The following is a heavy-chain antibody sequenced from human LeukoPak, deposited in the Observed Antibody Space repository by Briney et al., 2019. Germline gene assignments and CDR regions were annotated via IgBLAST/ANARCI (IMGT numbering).Heavy chain of an antibody. D-gene: IGHD2-15*01. CDR3: AINRWWYKDYFDY. V-gene: IGHV4-34*01. CDR1: GGSFSGYY. J-gene: IGHJ4*02. Sequence: SETLSLTCAVYGGSFSGYYWSWLRQPPGKGLEWIGEINHSGSTNYNPSLKSRVTISVDTSKNQFSLKLSSVTAADTAVYYCAINRWWYKDYFDYWGQGTLVTVSS. CDR2: INHSGST.